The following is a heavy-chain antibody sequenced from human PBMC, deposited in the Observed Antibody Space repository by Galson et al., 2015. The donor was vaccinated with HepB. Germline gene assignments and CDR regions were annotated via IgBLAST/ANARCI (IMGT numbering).Heavy chain of an antibody. D-gene: IGHD2-2*01. Sequence: SLRLSCAASGFTFSSYAMHWVRQAPGKGLEWVAVISYDGSNKYYADSVKGRFTISRDNSKNTLYLQMNSLRAEDTAVYYCARDHTSYCSSTSCRGWFDPWGQGTLVTVSS. J-gene: IGHJ5*02. CDR1: GFTFSSYA. V-gene: IGHV3-30-3*01. CDR3: ARDHTSYCSSTSCRGWFDP. CDR2: ISYDGSNK.